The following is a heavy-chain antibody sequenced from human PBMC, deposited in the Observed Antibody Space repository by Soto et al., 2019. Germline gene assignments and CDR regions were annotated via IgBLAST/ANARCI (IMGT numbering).Heavy chain of an antibody. CDR1: GYTFTSYD. Sequence: GASVKVSCKASGYTFTSYDISWVRQATGQGLEWMGWMNPNSGNTGYAQKFQGRVTMTRNTSISTAYMELSSLRSEDTAVYYCARATMVRGVRYYYMDVWGEGTTVTVSS. CDR3: ARATMVRGVRYYYMDV. D-gene: IGHD3-10*01. V-gene: IGHV1-8*01. CDR2: MNPNSGNT. J-gene: IGHJ6*03.